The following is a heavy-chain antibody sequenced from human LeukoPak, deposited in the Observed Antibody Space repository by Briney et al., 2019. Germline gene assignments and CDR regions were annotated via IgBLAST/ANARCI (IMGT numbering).Heavy chain of an antibody. CDR2: IYPNRGGT. CDR1: GYTFTDYY. D-gene: IGHD3-22*01. V-gene: IGHV1-2*02. J-gene: IGHJ4*02. CDR3: ARAYDGSGNLDY. Sequence: ASVKVSCKGSGYTFTDYYMHWVRKAPGQGPEWMGWIYPNRGGTNYAQKFQGRVTMTRDTSINTAYMELSRLRSDDTAVYYCARAYDGSGNLDYWGQGTLVTVSS.